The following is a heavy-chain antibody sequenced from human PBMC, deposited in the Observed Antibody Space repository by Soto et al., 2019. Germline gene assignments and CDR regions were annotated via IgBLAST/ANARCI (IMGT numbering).Heavy chain of an antibody. V-gene: IGHV3-30*18. CDR2: ISYDGSHE. Sequence: QGQLVESGGGVVQPGRSLRLSCAASGFTFSSYGMHWVRQAPGKGLEWVAVISYDGSHEYYADSVKGRFTISRDNSKNTLYLQMNSLRAADTAVYYCAKDTQVMAAGGKLDYWGQGTLVTVSS. CDR3: AKDTQVMAAGGKLDY. CDR1: GFTFSSYG. D-gene: IGHD6-13*01. J-gene: IGHJ4*02.